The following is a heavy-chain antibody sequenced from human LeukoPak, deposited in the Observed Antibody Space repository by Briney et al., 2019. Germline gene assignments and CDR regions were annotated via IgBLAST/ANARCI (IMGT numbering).Heavy chain of an antibody. V-gene: IGHV3-48*01. Sequence: GGSLRLSCAGSGFTFSDYSMNWVRQAPGKGLEWVSYISSGSSTIDNADSVKGRFTISRDNSRGTLSLQMNSLKVEDTALYYCVRDPSARFYFDYWGQGTLVTVSS. J-gene: IGHJ4*02. CDR1: GFTFSDYS. D-gene: IGHD6-6*01. CDR2: ISSGSSTI. CDR3: VRDPSARFYFDY.